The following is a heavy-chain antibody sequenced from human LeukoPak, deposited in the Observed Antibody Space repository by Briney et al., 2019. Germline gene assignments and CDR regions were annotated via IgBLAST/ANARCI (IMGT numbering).Heavy chain of an antibody. D-gene: IGHD3-22*01. CDR2: ISYDGRNK. CDR1: GFTFSSYG. J-gene: IGHJ4*02. V-gene: IGHV3-30*18. CDR3: AKIATYYYDSSGYYSKNDY. Sequence: GGSLRLSCAASGFTFSSYGMHWVRQAPGKGLEWVAVISYDGRNKYYADSVKGRFTISRDNSKNMLYLQMNSLRAEDTAVYYCAKIATYYYDSSGYYSKNDYWGQGTLVTVSS.